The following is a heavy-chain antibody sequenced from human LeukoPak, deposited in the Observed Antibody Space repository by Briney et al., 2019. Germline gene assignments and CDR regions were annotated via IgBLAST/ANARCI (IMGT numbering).Heavy chain of an antibody. CDR3: AAGTGYYYYYMDV. Sequence: GGSLRLPCAASGFTFSRYSMHWVRQAPGKGLDWVSYISSSSSTIYYADSVKGRFTISRDNAKNSLYLQMNSLRAEDTAVYYCAAGTGYYYYYMDVWRKGTTVTVSS. V-gene: IGHV3-48*01. J-gene: IGHJ6*03. D-gene: IGHD6-13*01. CDR2: ISSSSSTI. CDR1: GFTFSRYS.